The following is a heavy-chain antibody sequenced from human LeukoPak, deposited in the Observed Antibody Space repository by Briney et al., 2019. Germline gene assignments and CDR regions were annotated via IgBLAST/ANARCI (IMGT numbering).Heavy chain of an antibody. D-gene: IGHD3-10*01. CDR2: IRYDGSNK. V-gene: IGHV3-30*02. J-gene: IGHJ4*02. CDR3: AKDVYYGSGSYEPYYFDY. Sequence: GGSLRLSCAASGFTFSNYDMHWVRQAPGKGLEWVAFIRYDGSNKYYADSVKGRFTISRDNSQNTLYLQMNSLRAEDTAVYYCAKDVYYGSGSYEPYYFDYWGQGTLVTVSS. CDR1: GFTFSNYD.